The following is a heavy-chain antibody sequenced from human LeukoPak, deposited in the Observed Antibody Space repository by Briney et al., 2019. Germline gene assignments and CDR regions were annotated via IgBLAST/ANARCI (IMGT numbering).Heavy chain of an antibody. V-gene: IGHV1-2*02. CDR2: INPNSGGT. D-gene: IGHD2-15*01. J-gene: IGHJ3*01. CDR1: GYTFTGYY. Sequence: GASVKVSCKASGYTFTGYYMHWVRQAPGQGLEWMGWINPNSGGTNYAQKFQGRVTMTSDTSISTAYTELRSLISDDTDVYYCARAGAGGSFDLWGQGTLVTVSS. CDR3: ARAGAGGSFDL.